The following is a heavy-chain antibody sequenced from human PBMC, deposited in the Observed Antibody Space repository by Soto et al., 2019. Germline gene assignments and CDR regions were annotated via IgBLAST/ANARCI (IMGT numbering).Heavy chain of an antibody. D-gene: IGHD6-19*01. V-gene: IGHV4-4*02. J-gene: IGHJ4*02. CDR1: GGSISSSNW. CDR3: ARDLGFSSSGWYVDY. CDR2: IYHSGST. Sequence: LSLNCAVSGGSISSSNWWSWVRQPPGKGLEWIGEIYHSGSTNYNPSLKSRVTISVDKSKNQFSLKLSSVTAADTAVYYCARDLGFSSSGWYVDYWGQGTLVTVSS.